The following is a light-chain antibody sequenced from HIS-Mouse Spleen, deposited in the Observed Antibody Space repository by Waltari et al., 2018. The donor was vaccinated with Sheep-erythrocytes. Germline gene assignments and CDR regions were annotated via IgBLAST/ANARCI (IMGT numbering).Light chain of an antibody. J-gene: IGLJ2*01. CDR1: KLGDKY. CDR2: QDT. Sequence: SSELTQPPSVSVSPGQTASITCSGDKLGDKYACWYQQKPGQSPVLVIYQDTKRPSGIPWRFAGSNSGNTATLSIGGTQAMDEADYYCQAWDSSIVVFGGGTKLTVL. CDR3: QAWDSSIVV. V-gene: IGLV3-1*01.